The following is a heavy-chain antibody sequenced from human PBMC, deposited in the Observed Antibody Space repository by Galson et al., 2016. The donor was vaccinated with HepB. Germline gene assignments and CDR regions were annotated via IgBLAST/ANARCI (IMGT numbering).Heavy chain of an antibody. CDR1: GYTFTSYF. V-gene: IGHV1-46*01. CDR2: IKPSGGIT. Sequence: CKASGYTFTSYFIHWVRQAPGQGLEWMGIIKPSGGITSYAQKIQGRVTMTRDTSTSTVYMELSSLRSEDTAVYYCARDWSFEPTYGMDVWGQGTTVTVSS. D-gene: IGHD1-26*01. CDR3: ARDWSFEPTYGMDV. J-gene: IGHJ6*02.